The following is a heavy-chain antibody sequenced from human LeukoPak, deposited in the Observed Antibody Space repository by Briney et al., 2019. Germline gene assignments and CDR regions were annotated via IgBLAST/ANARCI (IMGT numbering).Heavy chain of an antibody. CDR2: INHSGSA. D-gene: IGHD5-18*01. Sequence: PSETLSLTCAVYGGSFSRYYWTWIRQPPGKGLEWIGEINHSGSANYNPSLKSRVTISVDTSKNQFSLKLSSVTAADTAVYYCARVASGYSYGPPDYWGQGTLVTVSS. CDR1: GGSFSRYY. V-gene: IGHV4-34*01. CDR3: ARVASGYSYGPPDY. J-gene: IGHJ4*02.